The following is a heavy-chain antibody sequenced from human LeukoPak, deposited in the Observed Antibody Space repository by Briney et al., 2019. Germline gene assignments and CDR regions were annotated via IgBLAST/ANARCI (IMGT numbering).Heavy chain of an antibody. CDR1: GYSFNSHH. D-gene: IGHD3-10*01. CDR2: NFFHDGST. J-gene: IGHJ6*02. V-gene: IGHV1-46*02. CDR3: ARDSGNYHYDMDV. Sequence: ASVEVSCKTSGYSFNSHHVHWVRQAPGQGLEWMGINFFHDGSTSNTQKFQGRVTMTRDTSTSTVYMELSSLRSEDTAVYYCARDSGNYHYDMDVWGQGTTVTVSS.